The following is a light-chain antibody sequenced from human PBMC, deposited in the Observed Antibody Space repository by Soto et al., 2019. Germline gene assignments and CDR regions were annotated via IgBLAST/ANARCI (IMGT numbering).Light chain of an antibody. V-gene: IGKV1-39*01. Sequence: DIQMTQSPSSLSASVGDRVTITCRASQNIGSLLNWYHQKPGKAPKLLIYAASSLQSGVPSRFSGSGSGTDFTLTITSLQPEDFGTYYCQQSYGNPGFAPGTKVDIK. J-gene: IGKJ3*01. CDR2: AAS. CDR3: QQSYGNPG. CDR1: QNIGSL.